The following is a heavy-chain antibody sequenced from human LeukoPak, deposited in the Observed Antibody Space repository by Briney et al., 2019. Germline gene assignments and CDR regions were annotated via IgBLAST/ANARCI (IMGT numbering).Heavy chain of an antibody. Sequence: GESLRISCKGSGYSFTSYWISWVRQMPGKGLEWMGRIDPSDSYTNYSPSLQGHVTISADKSISTAYLQWSSLKASDTAMYYCARHLGQGGWLQWFGEQYYYYGMDVWGKGTTVTVSS. D-gene: IGHD3-10*01. J-gene: IGHJ6*04. V-gene: IGHV5-10-1*01. CDR3: ARHLGQGGWLQWFGEQYYYYGMDV. CDR2: IDPSDSYT. CDR1: GYSFTSYW.